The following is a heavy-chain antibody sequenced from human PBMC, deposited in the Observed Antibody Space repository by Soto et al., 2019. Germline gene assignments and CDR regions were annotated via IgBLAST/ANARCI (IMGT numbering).Heavy chain of an antibody. CDR1: GFTFSSYG. CDR2: IWYDGSNK. D-gene: IGHD2-21*02. V-gene: IGHV3-33*01. CDR3: ARDRICGGDCNYFDY. J-gene: IGHJ4*02. Sequence: SLRLSCAASGFTFSSYGMHWVRQAPGKGLEWVAVIWYDGSNKYYADSVKGRFTISRDNSKNTLYLQMNSLRAEDTAVYYCARDRICGGDCNYFDYWGQGTLVTVSS.